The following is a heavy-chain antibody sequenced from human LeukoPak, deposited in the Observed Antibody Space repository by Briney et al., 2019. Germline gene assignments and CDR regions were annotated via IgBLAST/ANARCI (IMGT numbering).Heavy chain of an antibody. J-gene: IGHJ4*02. CDR3: ARGMGRAAAEGVDY. CDR2: ISSSSSYI. V-gene: IGHV3-21*01. Sequence: GGSLRLSCAASGFTFNSYSMNWVRQAPGKGLEWDSSISSSSSYIYYADSVKGRITISRDNAKNSLYLQMNSLRAEDTAVYYCARGMGRAAAEGVDYWGQGTLVTVSS. CDR1: GFTFNSYS. D-gene: IGHD6-13*01.